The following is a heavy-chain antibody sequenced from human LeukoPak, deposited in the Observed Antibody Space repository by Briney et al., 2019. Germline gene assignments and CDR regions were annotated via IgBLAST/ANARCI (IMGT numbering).Heavy chain of an antibody. CDR3: ARGPTGWDYYYYGMDV. CDR1: GGSFSGYY. J-gene: IGHJ6*02. Sequence: SETLSLTCAVYGGSFSGYYWGWIRQPPGKGLEWIGEINHSGSTNYNPSLKSRVTISVDTSKNQFPLKLSSVTAADTAVYYCARGPTGWDYYYYGMDVWGQGTTVTVSS. CDR2: INHSGST. D-gene: IGHD6-19*01. V-gene: IGHV4-34*01.